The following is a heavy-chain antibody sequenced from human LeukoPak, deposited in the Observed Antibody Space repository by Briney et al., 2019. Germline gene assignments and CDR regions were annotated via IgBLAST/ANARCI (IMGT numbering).Heavy chain of an antibody. CDR3: AIMHGYYDGSGYWVQ. V-gene: IGHV3-23*01. J-gene: IGHJ4*02. Sequence: GGSLRLSCAASGFTFSTYAMSWVRQAPGKGLEWVSFISPSADRTSNADSVEGRFTISRDNPRNTLYLQMNSLRDEDTAVYYCAIMHGYYDGSGYWVQWGQGTLVTVSS. CDR1: GFTFSTYA. CDR2: ISPSADRT. D-gene: IGHD3-22*01.